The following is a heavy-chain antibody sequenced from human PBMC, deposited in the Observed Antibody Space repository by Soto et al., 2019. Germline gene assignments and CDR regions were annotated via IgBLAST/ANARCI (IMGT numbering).Heavy chain of an antibody. CDR2: IYFNGST. J-gene: IGHJ4*02. D-gene: IGHD3-10*02. CDR1: GASISSRSYY. CDR3: ASTGYVSDFMVPIYY. Sequence: QLQLQESGPGLVKPSETPSLTCTVSGASISSRSYYWGWIRQPPGMGLEYIATIYFNGSTYYNSSLKSRITISVDMSTNEFSLKVHSATAADAAGYFCASTGYVSDFMVPIYYWGQGTLLTVSS. V-gene: IGHV4-39*01.